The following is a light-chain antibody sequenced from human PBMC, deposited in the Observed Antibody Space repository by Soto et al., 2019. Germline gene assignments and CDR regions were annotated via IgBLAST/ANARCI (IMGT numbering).Light chain of an antibody. Sequence: QSVLTQSPSASASLGASVKLTCTLSSGHSNYAIAWHQQQPEKGPRYLMKLNSDGSHSKGDGIPDRFSGSSSGAERYLTISSLQSEDEADYYCQTWGTGTPWVFGEGTKRTVL. CDR3: QTWGTGTPWV. J-gene: IGLJ3*02. CDR1: SGHSNYA. V-gene: IGLV4-69*01. CDR2: LNSDGSH.